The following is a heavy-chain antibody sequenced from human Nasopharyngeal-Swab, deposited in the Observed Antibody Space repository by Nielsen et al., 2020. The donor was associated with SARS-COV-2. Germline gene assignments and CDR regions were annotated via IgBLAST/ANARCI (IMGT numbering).Heavy chain of an antibody. Sequence: ASVKVSCKASGYTFTSYAMHWVRQAPGQRLERMGWINAGNGNTKYSQKFQGRVTITRDTSASTAYMELSSLRSEDTAVYYCARAKDGGKGFYFDYWGQGTLVTVSS. V-gene: IGHV1-3*01. CDR1: GYTFTSYA. D-gene: IGHD4-23*01. CDR3: ARAKDGGKGFYFDY. J-gene: IGHJ4*02. CDR2: INAGNGNT.